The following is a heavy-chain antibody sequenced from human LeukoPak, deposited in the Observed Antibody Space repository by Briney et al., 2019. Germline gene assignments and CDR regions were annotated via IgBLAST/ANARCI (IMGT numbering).Heavy chain of an antibody. CDR2: INSDGSST. Sequence: PGGSLRLSCAASGFTFSSYWMHWVRQAPGKGLVWVSRINSDGSSTSYADSVEGRFTISRDNAKNTLYLQMNSLRAEDTAVYYCARAYGDYVRRYFDYWGQGTLVTVSS. J-gene: IGHJ4*02. CDR1: GFTFSSYW. D-gene: IGHD4-17*01. V-gene: IGHV3-74*01. CDR3: ARAYGDYVRRYFDY.